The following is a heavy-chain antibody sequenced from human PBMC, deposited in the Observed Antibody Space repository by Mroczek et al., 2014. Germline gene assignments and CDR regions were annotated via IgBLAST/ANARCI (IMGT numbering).Heavy chain of an antibody. CDR1: GYSFTSYW. CDR2: IYPGDSDT. V-gene: IGHV5-51*01. J-gene: IGHJ6*02. CDR3: ARQGVYCSSTSCYGGNTYYYYYGMDV. D-gene: IGHD2-2*01. Sequence: VQLVQSGAEVKKPGESLKISCKGSGYSFTSYWIGWVRQMPGKGLEWMGIIYPGDSDTRYSPSFQGQVTISADKSISTAYLQWSSLKASDTAMYYCARQGVYCSSTSCYGGNTYYYYYGMDVWGPRDPRSP.